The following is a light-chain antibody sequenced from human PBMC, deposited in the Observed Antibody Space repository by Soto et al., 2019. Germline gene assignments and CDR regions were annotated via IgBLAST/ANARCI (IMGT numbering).Light chain of an antibody. CDR3: QQRGEWPPGAT. J-gene: IGKJ5*01. V-gene: IGKV4-1*01. Sequence: DIVMTQSPDSLAVSLCERATINCKSSQSVLYSSNNKNSLAWYQQKPGQAPRLLIYDASNRATGIPARFSGSGSGTDFTLTISSLEPEDFAVYYCQQRGEWPPGATFGQGTRLEIK. CDR2: DAS. CDR1: QSVLYSSNNKNS.